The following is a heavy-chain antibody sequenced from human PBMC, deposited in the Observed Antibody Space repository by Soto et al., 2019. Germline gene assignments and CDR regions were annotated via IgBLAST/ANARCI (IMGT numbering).Heavy chain of an antibody. D-gene: IGHD2-15*01. V-gene: IGHV3-7*01. CDR1: GFTFSSYW. CDR3: ARVEYRSGGSCYSEGPLDY. CDR2: IKQDGSEK. Sequence: EVQLVESGGGLVQPGGSLRLSCAASGFTFSSYWMSWVRQAPGKGLEWVANIKQDGSEKYYVDSVKGRFTISRENAKNSLYLQMNSLRAEDTAVYYCARVEYRSGGSCYSEGPLDYWGQGTLVTVSS. J-gene: IGHJ4*02.